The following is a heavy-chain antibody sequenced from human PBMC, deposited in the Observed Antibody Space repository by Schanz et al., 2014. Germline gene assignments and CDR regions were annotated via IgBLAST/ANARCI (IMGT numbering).Heavy chain of an antibody. D-gene: IGHD3-16*01. CDR1: GFPFDDYT. Sequence: VQLVESGGVVVQPGGSLRLSCAASGFPFDDYTMHWVRQAPGKGLEWLSLITWDGGITYYADSLKGRFTISRDNSKNSLYLQMNSLRTEDTALYYCAKGAVEMSTGLGGSWGQGTLVTVSS. V-gene: IGHV3-43*01. CDR3: AKGAVEMSTGLGGS. J-gene: IGHJ5*02. CDR2: ITWDGGIT.